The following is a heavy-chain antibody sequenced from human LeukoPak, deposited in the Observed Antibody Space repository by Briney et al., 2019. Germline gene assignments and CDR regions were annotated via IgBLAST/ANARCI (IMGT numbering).Heavy chain of an antibody. CDR3: ARGGLPYYDFWSGYPYYYYYGMDV. J-gene: IGHJ6*02. CDR2: MNPNSGNT. V-gene: IGHV1-8*01. CDR1: GYTFTSYD. Sequence: ASVKVSCKASGYTFTSYDINWVRQATGQGLEWMGWMNPNSGNTGYAQKFQGRVTMTRNTSISTAYMELSSLRSEDTAVHYCARGGLPYYDFWSGYPYYYYYGMDVWGQGTTVTVSS. D-gene: IGHD3-3*01.